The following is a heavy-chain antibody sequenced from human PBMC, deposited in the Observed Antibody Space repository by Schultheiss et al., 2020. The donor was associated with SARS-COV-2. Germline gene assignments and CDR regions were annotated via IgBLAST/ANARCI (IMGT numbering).Heavy chain of an antibody. CDR3: ARSPAAPTLDY. CDR2: IWYDGSNK. D-gene: IGHD6-6*01. CDR1: GFTFSRYG. Sequence: GGSLRLSCAASGFTFSRYGIHWVRQAPGKGLEWVTVIWYDGSNKYYADSVKGRFTISRDNSKNTLYLQMNSLRPEDTAVYYCARSPAAPTLDYWGQGTLVTVSS. J-gene: IGHJ4*02. V-gene: IGHV3-30*19.